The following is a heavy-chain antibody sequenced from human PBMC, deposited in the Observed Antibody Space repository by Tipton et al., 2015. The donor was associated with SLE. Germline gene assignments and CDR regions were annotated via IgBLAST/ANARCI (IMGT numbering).Heavy chain of an antibody. Sequence: TLSLTCTVSGGSISSYYWSWMRQHAGKGLEWIGRIYTSGSTDYNPSLKSRVTMSVDPSKNQFSLKLISVTAADTAVYYCAREFLNPVTTVHYYFDLWGRGTLVTVSS. D-gene: IGHD4-11*01. J-gene: IGHJ2*01. CDR2: IYTSGST. V-gene: IGHV4-4*07. CDR1: GGSISSYY. CDR3: AREFLNPVTTVHYYFDL.